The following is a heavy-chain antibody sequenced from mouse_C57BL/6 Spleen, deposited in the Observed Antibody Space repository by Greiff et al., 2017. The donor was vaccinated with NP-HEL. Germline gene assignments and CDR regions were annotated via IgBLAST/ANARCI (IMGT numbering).Heavy chain of an antibody. CDR3: AITAQATDMDY. CDR2: ISSGSSTI. CDR1: GFTFSDYG. J-gene: IGHJ4*01. D-gene: IGHD3-2*02. V-gene: IGHV5-17*01. Sequence: EVQRVESGGGLVKPGGSLKLSCAASGFTFSDYGMHWVRQAPEKGLEWVAYISSGSSTIYYADTVKGRFTISRDNAKNTLFLQMTSLRSEDTAMYYCAITAQATDMDYWGQGTSVTVSS.